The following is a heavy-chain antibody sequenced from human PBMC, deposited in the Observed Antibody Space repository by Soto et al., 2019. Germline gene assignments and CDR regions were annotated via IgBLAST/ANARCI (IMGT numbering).Heavy chain of an antibody. Sequence: SGKVSCKGSGGTLSRYAIRWVRKAPGQGLEWMGGIIPIFGTANYAQKFQGRVTITADESTSTAYMELSSLRSEDTAVYYCARDPRGPWFFDYWGQGTQVTVSS. V-gene: IGHV1-69*13. CDR2: IIPIFGTA. CDR1: GGTLSRYA. CDR3: ARDPRGPWFFDY. D-gene: IGHD3-10*01. J-gene: IGHJ4*02.